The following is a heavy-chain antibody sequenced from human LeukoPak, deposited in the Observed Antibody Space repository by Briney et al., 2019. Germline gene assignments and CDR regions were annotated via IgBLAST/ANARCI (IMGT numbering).Heavy chain of an antibody. Sequence: SETLSLTCAVYGGSFSGYYWSWIRQPPGKGLEWIGYIYYSGSTNYNPSLKSRVTISVDTSKNQFSLKLSSVTAADTAVYYCASGGWNFDYWGQGTLVTVSS. CDR2: IYYSGST. CDR3: ASGGWNFDY. V-gene: IGHV4-59*08. J-gene: IGHJ4*02. CDR1: GGSFSGYY. D-gene: IGHD6-19*01.